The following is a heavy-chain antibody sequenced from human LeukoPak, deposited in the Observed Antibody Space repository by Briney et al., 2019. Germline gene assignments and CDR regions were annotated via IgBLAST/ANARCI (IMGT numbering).Heavy chain of an antibody. V-gene: IGHV4-34*01. D-gene: IGHD1-14*01. CDR1: GGSFSGYY. CDR3: ARGPPLAPGHT. Sequence: SETLSLTCAVYGGSFSGYYWSWIRQPPGKGLEWIGEINHSRSTNYNPSLKSRVTISVDTSKNQFSLKLSSVTAADTAVYYCARGPPLAPGHTWGQGTLVTVSS. CDR2: INHSRST. J-gene: IGHJ5*02.